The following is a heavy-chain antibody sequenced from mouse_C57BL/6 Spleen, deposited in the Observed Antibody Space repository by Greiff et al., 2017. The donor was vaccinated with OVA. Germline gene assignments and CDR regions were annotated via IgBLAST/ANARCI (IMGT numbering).Heavy chain of an antibody. V-gene: IGHV1-5*01. CDR3: TRWIYYYGSSYSYAMDY. Sequence: EVQLQQSGTVLARPGASVKMSCKTSGYTFTSYWMHWVKQRPGQGLEWIGAIYPGNSDTSYNQKFKGKAKLTAVTSASTAYMELSSLTNEDSAVYYCTRWIYYYGSSYSYAMDYWGQGTSVTVSS. CDR1: GYTFTSYW. CDR2: IYPGNSDT. D-gene: IGHD1-1*01. J-gene: IGHJ4*01.